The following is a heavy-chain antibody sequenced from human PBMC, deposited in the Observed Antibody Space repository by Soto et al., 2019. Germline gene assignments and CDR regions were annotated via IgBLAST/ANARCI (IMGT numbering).Heavy chain of an antibody. CDR1: GFPFGIHS. J-gene: IGHJ4*02. V-gene: IGHV3-48*01. CDR3: VRDVAWAFAF. Sequence: EIQLVESGGGLVEPGGSLRLSCAASGFPFGIHSMNWIRQAPGKGVEWVSCSGSTAVPYYADSVKGRFTISRDNVDNLLYLQMDRLRAGDTAIYYCVRDVAWAFAFWGQGVLVTVSS. D-gene: IGHD1-26*01. CDR2: SGSTAVP.